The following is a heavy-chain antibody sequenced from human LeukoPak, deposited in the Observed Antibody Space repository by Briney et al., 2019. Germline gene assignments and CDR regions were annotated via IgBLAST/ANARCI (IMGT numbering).Heavy chain of an antibody. CDR1: GYTFTSYD. V-gene: IGHV1-2*02. J-gene: IGHJ4*02. Sequence: ASVKVSCKASGYTFTSYDINWVRQAPGQGLEWMGWINPNNGGTNSAQKFQGRVTMTRDTSISTAYMELSRLRSDDTAVYYCARDGSLDFWGQGTLVTVSS. CDR3: ARDGSLDF. CDR2: INPNNGGT. D-gene: IGHD6-13*01.